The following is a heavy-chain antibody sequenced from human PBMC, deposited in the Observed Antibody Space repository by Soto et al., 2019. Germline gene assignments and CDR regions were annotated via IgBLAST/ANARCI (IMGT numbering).Heavy chain of an antibody. Sequence: PSETLSLTCTVSGGSVNNDNYYWSWIRQPPGKGLEWIGEINHSGSTNYNPSLKSRVTISVDTSKNQFSLKLSSVTAADTAVYYCARASPSYGSGSYYQGGRSHYFDYWGQGTLVTVSS. CDR3: ARASPSYGSGSYYQGGRSHYFDY. J-gene: IGHJ4*02. CDR2: INHSGST. V-gene: IGHV4-61*01. CDR1: GGSVNNDNYY. D-gene: IGHD3-10*01.